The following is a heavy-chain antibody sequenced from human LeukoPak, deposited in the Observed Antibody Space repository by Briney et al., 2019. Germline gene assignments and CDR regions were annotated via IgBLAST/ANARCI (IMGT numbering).Heavy chain of an antibody. V-gene: IGHV3-66*01. CDR2: IYSGGDT. CDR3: AKERSLEIAVAGTIFDY. CDR1: GFTVSSNY. Sequence: LTGGSLRLSCAASGFTVSSNYMSWVRQAPGKGLEWVSVIYSGGDTYYADSVKGRFTISRDNSKNTIYLEMSSLKAEDTAVYYCAKERSLEIAVAGTIFDYWGQGTLVTVSS. D-gene: IGHD6-19*01. J-gene: IGHJ4*02.